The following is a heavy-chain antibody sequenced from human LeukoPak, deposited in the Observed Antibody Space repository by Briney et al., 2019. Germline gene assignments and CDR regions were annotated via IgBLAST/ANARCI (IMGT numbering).Heavy chain of an antibody. J-gene: IGHJ4*02. D-gene: IGHD3-10*01. CDR1: GFTFSSSN. V-gene: IGHV3-30*04. CDR3: EREWFGESN. Sequence: GGSLRLSCAPSGFTFSSSNMHWVRQSPGRGLEWVALISYDGTKTYYGESVKGGFTVSRDNSKNMLFLQMNSLSAEDTAIYYCEREWFGESNWGQGARVTVSS. CDR2: ISYDGTKT.